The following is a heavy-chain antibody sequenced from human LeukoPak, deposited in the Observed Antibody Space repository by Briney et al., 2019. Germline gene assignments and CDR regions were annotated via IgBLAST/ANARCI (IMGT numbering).Heavy chain of an antibody. Sequence: GASVKVSCKAAGYTFIDYTMHWLRQAPGQRLDWIGWINGGSGNTKYSPEFQGRVTITRDTSASTGYMELSSLRSEDTAVYYCANPRYDSSGYYYVDWGQGTLVTVSS. V-gene: IGHV1-3*01. CDR1: GYTFIDYT. CDR2: INGGSGNT. J-gene: IGHJ4*02. CDR3: ANPRYDSSGYYYVD. D-gene: IGHD3-22*01.